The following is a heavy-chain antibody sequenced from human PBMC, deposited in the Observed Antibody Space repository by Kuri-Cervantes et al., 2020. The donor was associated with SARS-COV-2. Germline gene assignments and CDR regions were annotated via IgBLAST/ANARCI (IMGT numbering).Heavy chain of an antibody. Sequence: GGSRRLSCASSGFTFSSYAMHWVRQAPGKGLEWVAVISYDGSNKYYADSVKGRFTISRDNSKNTLYLQMNSLRAEDTAVYYCARGTGYQLPDGWGWVGYWGQGTLVTVSS. CDR1: GFTFSSYA. CDR3: ARGTGYQLPDGWGWVGY. D-gene: IGHD2-2*01. V-gene: IGHV3-30-3*01. CDR2: ISYDGSNK. J-gene: IGHJ4*02.